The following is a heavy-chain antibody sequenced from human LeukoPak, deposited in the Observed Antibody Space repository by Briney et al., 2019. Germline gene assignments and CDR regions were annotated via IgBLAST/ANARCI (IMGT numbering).Heavy chain of an antibody. CDR3: ARDMAGIAVAGYYFDY. Sequence: PGRSLRLSCAASGFTFSSYAMHWVRQAPGKGLEWVAVISYDGSNKYYADSVKGRFTISRDNSKNTLYLQMNSLRAEDTAVYYCARDMAGIAVAGYYFDYWGQGTLVTVSS. V-gene: IGHV3-30-3*01. J-gene: IGHJ4*02. CDR1: GFTFSSYA. D-gene: IGHD6-19*01. CDR2: ISYDGSNK.